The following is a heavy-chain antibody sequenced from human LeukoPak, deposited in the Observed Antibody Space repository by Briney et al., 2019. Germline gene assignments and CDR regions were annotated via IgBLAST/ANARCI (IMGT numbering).Heavy chain of an antibody. CDR2: IYYSGST. CDR3: ARRQGAYGSGSYYPLVYFQH. Sequence: SETLSLTCTVSGGSISSSSYYWGWIRQPPGRGLEWIGSIYYSGSTYHNPSPKTRVTISVDTSKNQFSLKLSSVTAAGTAVYYCARRQGAYGSGSYYPLVYFQHWGQGTLVTVSS. V-gene: IGHV4-39*01. D-gene: IGHD3-10*01. J-gene: IGHJ1*01. CDR1: GGSISSSSYY.